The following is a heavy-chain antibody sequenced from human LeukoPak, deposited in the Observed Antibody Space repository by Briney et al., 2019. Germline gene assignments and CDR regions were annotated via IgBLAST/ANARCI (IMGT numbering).Heavy chain of an antibody. CDR2: IRSKAFGGTT. D-gene: IGHD2-2*01. J-gene: IGHJ4*02. CDR1: GFTFGDYG. V-gene: IGHV3-49*04. Sequence: AGGSLRLSCTASGFTFGDYGMKWVRQAPGKGLEWVGFIRSKAFGGTTEYAASLKGRFTISRDDPKTITYLQMNSLKPEDTAVYYCTRGPRRVPAVPLFDYWGQGTLVTVSS. CDR3: TRGPRRVPAVPLFDY.